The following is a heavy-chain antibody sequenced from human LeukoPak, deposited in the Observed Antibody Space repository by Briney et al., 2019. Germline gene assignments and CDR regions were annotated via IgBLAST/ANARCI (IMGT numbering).Heavy chain of an antibody. CDR1: GGSISSGGYY. CDR3: ARVWGVTVAGTGGFDY. Sequence: SETLSLTCTVSGGSISSGGYYWSWIRQHPGKGLEWIGYIYYSGSTYCNPSLKSRVTISVDTSKSQFSLRLSSVTAADTAVYYCARVWGVTVAGTGGFDYWGQGILVTVSS. CDR2: IYYSGST. J-gene: IGHJ4*02. D-gene: IGHD6-19*01. V-gene: IGHV4-31*03.